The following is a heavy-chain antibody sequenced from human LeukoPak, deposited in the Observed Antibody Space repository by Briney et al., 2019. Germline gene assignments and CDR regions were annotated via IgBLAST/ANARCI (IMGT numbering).Heavy chain of an antibody. CDR1: VYTFTSYR. CDR2: ISAYNGNT. J-gene: IGHJ5*02. D-gene: IGHD6-13*01. V-gene: IGHV1-18*01. CDR3: ARVYVPDHSSSWLNWFDP. Sequence: ASVNVSCKASVYTFTSYRISWVRQAPGQGLEWMGCISAYNGNTNYALKLQGRVTMTTDTSTSTAYMELRSLRSDDTGVYYCARVYVPDHSSSWLNWFDPWGQGTLVTASS.